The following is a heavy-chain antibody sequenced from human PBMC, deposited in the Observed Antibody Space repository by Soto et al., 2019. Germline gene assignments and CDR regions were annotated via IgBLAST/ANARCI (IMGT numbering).Heavy chain of an antibody. CDR2: IYRDGTSR. CDR3: ARGDCDSSGRISLDY. J-gene: IGHJ4*02. CDR1: GFTFSHSG. D-gene: IGHD3-22*01. V-gene: IGHV3-74*01. Sequence: GGSLRLSCAASGFTFSHSGMHWVRQGPGKGLVWVSRIYRDGTSRYYADSVKGRFTISRDNAKDTVYLQMNSLRAEDTAVYYCARGDCDSSGRISLDYWGQGILVTVSS.